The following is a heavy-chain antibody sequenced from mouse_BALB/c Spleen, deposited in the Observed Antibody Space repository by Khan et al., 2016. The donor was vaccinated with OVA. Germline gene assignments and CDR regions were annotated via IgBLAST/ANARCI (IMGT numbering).Heavy chain of an antibody. D-gene: IGHD2-3*01. J-gene: IGHJ4*01. CDR3: SNWGDGSSYAMDY. Sequence: QVQLKQSGPGLVAPSQSLSITCTVSGFSLTSYGVNWVRQPPGKGLEWLGVIWGDGSTNYHAALISRLSISKDNSKSQVSLKLNSLQTDDTATYYCSNWGDGSSYAMDYWGQGTSVTVSS. V-gene: IGHV2-3*01. CDR2: IWGDGST. CDR1: GFSLTSYG.